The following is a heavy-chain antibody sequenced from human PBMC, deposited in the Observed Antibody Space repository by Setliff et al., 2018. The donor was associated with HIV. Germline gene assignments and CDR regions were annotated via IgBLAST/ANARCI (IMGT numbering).Heavy chain of an antibody. CDR1: GFMFSDHS. D-gene: IGHD1-26*01. V-gene: IGHV3-48*01. Sequence: GGSLRLSCAASGFMFSDHSFHWVRQAPGEGLEWISYISATGTTVSYADSVRGRFIISRDSVRNEVYLQMKSLRVDDTALYYCVRDQLRWPERWDFDFWGQGTLVTVSS. CDR2: ISATGTTV. CDR3: VRDQLRWPERWDFDF. J-gene: IGHJ4*02.